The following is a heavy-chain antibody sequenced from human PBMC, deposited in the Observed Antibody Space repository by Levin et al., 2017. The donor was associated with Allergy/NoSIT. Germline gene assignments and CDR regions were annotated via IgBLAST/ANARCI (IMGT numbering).Heavy chain of an antibody. Sequence: ASVKVSCAASGFTFSSYWMSWVRQAPGKGLEWVANIRQDGSEKYYVDSVKGRFTISRDNAKNSLYLQMNSLRAEDTAVYYCARDVSPTPETYEHIDYWGQGTLVTVSS. D-gene: IGHD1/OR15-1a*01. V-gene: IGHV3-7*01. CDR1: GFTFSSYW. CDR3: ARDVSPTPETYEHIDY. J-gene: IGHJ4*02. CDR2: IRQDGSEK.